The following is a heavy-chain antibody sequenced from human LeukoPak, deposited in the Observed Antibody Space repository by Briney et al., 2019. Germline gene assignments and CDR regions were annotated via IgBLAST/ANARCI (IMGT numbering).Heavy chain of an antibody. CDR2: IYHSGST. CDR3: ARGRAMVVGAIH. CDR1: GYSISSGYY. J-gene: IGHJ4*02. V-gene: IGHV4-38-2*02. D-gene: IGHD1-26*01. Sequence: SETLSLTCTVSGYSISSGYYWGWIRQPPGKGLEWIGSIYHSGSTYYNPSLKSRVTISVDTSKNQFSLKLSSVTAADTAVYYCARGRAMVVGAIHWGQGTLVTVSS.